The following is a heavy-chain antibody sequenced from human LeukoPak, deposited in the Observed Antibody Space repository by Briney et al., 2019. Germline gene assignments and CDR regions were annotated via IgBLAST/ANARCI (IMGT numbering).Heavy chain of an antibody. CDR1: GITASGYA. D-gene: IGHD1-26*01. V-gene: IGHV3-23*01. CDR2: ISGSGGGT. Sequence: GGSLRLSCAASGITASGYAMSWVRQAPEKGLEWVATISGSGGGTYYADSVKGRFTISRDDSKNTLYLQMNSLRAEDTAVYYCAKDLGRYRNNYFDYWGQGTLVTVSS. J-gene: IGHJ4*02. CDR3: AKDLGRYRNNYFDY.